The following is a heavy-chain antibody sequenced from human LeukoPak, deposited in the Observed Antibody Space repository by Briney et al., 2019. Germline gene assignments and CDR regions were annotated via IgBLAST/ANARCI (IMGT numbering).Heavy chain of an antibody. CDR1: GGSVSSGSYF. CDR3: GREGGKGGGWQKFDY. V-gene: IGHV4-61*01. Sequence: SETLSLTCTVSGGSVSSGSYFWSWIRQPPGKGLEWIGYIFYNGETNYNPSLKSRLTLSVDASKNQFSLKLSSVTAADTAVYYCGREGGKGGGWQKFDYWGREPLVTVS. CDR2: IFYNGET. J-gene: IGHJ4*02. D-gene: IGHD2-15*01.